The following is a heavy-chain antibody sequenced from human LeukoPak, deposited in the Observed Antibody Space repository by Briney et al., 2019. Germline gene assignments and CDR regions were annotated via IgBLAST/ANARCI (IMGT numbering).Heavy chain of an antibody. Sequence: PSETLSLTCAVSGYSISSGYYWGWIRQPPGKGLEWIGSIYHSGSTYYNPSLKSRVTISVDTSKNQFSLKLSSVTAADTAVYYCARAYYDFWSGYPYYYYVDVWGKGTTVTVSS. CDR1: GYSISSGYY. J-gene: IGHJ6*03. CDR2: IYHSGST. D-gene: IGHD3-3*01. CDR3: ARAYYDFWSGYPYYYYVDV. V-gene: IGHV4-38-2*01.